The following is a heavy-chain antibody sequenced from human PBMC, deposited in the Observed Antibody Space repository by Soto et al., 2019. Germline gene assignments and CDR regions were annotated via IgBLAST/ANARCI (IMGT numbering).Heavy chain of an antibody. CDR1: GFTCSSYA. D-gene: IGHD1-20*01. CDR3: AKQPDNWNYIDY. V-gene: IGHV3-23*01. CDR2: ISGSGGST. J-gene: IGHJ4*02. Sequence: GGSLRLSCAASGFTCSSYAMSWVRQAPGKGLEWVSAISGSGGSTYYADSVKGRFTISRDNSKNTLYLQMNSLRAEDTAVYYCAKQPDNWNYIDYWGQGTLVTVSS.